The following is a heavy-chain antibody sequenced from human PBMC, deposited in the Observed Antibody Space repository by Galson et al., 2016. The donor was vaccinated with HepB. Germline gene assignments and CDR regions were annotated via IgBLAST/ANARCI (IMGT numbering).Heavy chain of an antibody. V-gene: IGHV3-21*01. D-gene: IGHD6-13*01. CDR1: GFTFSSYS. Sequence: SLRLSCAASGFTFSSYSMNWVRQAPGMGLEWVSSISTSSSYIYVTDSVKGRFTISRDNAKNSLYLQMSSLRAEDTAVYYCARDYKQQLDAFDSWGPGTMGPVSS. CDR3: ARDYKQQLDAFDS. J-gene: IGHJ3*02. CDR2: ISTSSSYI.